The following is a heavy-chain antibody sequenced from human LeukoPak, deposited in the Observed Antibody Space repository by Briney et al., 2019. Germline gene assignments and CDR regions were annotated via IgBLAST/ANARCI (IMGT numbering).Heavy chain of an antibody. V-gene: IGHV4-34*01. CDR3: ARGRYSSSWYSRGLGY. J-gene: IGHJ4*02. CDR1: GGSFSGYY. CDR2: INHSGST. D-gene: IGHD6-13*01. Sequence: SETLSLTCAVYGGSFSGYYWSWIRQPPGKGLEWIGEINHSGSTNYNPSLKSRVTISVDTSKNQFSLKLSSVIAADTAVYYCARGRYSSSWYSRGLGYWGQGTLVTVSS.